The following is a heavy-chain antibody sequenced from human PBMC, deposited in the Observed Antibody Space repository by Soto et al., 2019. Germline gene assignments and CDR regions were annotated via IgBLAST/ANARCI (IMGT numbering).Heavy chain of an antibody. CDR1: GFTFSSYA. Sequence: EVQLLESGGGLVQPGGSLRLSCVASGFTFSSYAMTWVRQAPGKGLEWVSTLSDSGGTTYYADSVKGRFSISRDNSKNTLYLQVNSLRAEDTAAYYCAKLPHDRQYSSTWFDFWGPGTLVTVSS. D-gene: IGHD2-2*01. CDR3: AKLPHDRQYSSTWFDF. V-gene: IGHV3-23*01. CDR2: LSDSGGTT. J-gene: IGHJ5*01.